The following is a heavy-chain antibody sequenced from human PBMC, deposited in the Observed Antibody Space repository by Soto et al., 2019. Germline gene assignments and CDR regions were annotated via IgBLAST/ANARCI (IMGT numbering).Heavy chain of an antibody. D-gene: IGHD1-1*01. CDR3: AKTLMSSHWPAWH. Sequence: GVSLRLSCATSGFTFNIYGMNWVRQAPGKGLEWVSGISSGGGGTYYADSVKGRFTISRDNSKNTLYLQMNSLRAEDTAVYYCAKTLMSSHWPAWHCGQGTLVTVSS. CDR2: ISSGGGGT. J-gene: IGHJ1*01. V-gene: IGHV3-23*01. CDR1: GFTFNIYG.